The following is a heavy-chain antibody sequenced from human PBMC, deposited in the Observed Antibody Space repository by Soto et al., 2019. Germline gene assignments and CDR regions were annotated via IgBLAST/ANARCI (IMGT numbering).Heavy chain of an antibody. CDR3: AREGRRHYYGSGSSDAFDI. J-gene: IGHJ3*02. V-gene: IGHV1-46*01. D-gene: IGHD3-10*01. CDR2: INPSGGST. CDR1: GYTFTSYY. Sequence: ASVKVSCKASGYTFTSYYMHWVRQAPGQGLEWMGIINPSGGSTSYAQKFQGRVTMTRDTSTSTVYMELSSLGSEDTAVYYCAREGRRHYYGSGSSDAFDIWGQGTMVTVSS.